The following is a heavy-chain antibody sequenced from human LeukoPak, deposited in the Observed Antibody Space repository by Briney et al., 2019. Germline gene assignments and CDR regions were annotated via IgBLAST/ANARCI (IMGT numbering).Heavy chain of an antibody. D-gene: IGHD3-22*01. J-gene: IGHJ4*02. CDR1: GFTFDDYG. Sequence: GGSLRLSCAASGFTFDDYGMNWVRQVPGNWLEWVSGINWSGHSTGYVDSVKGRFTISRDNAKNSLYLQMNSLRAEDTALYHCARGGTYYYDSSGYYYPLDYWGQGTLVTVSS. CDR2: INWSGHST. V-gene: IGHV3-20*01. CDR3: ARGGTYYYDSSGYYYPLDY.